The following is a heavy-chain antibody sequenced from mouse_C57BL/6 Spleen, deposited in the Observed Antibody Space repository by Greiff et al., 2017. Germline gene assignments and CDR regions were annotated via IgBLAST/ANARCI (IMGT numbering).Heavy chain of an antibody. CDR1: GYSITSVYY. J-gene: IGHJ3*01. Sequence: ESGPGLVKPSQSLSLTCSVTGYSITSVYYWNWIRQFPGNKLEWMGYISYDGSNNYNPSLKNRISITRDTSKNQYFLKLNSVTTEDTATYCCASCPEEEGFAYWGQGTLVTVSA. CDR3: ASCPEEEGFAY. V-gene: IGHV3-6*01. CDR2: ISYDGSN.